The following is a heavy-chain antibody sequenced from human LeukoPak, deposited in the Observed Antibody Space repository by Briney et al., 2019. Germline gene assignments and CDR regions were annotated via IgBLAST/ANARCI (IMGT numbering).Heavy chain of an antibody. Sequence: PSQTLSLTCTVSGDFISSGGYYCSWIRQHPGKGLEWIGDIYYSGSTYYNPSLKSRVTISVDTSKNQFSLKLSSVTAADTAVYYCAAGYDYRTTLAYWGQGTLVTVSS. D-gene: IGHD5-12*01. CDR3: AAGYDYRTTLAY. CDR1: GDFISSGGYY. CDR2: IYYSGST. V-gene: IGHV4-31*03. J-gene: IGHJ4*02.